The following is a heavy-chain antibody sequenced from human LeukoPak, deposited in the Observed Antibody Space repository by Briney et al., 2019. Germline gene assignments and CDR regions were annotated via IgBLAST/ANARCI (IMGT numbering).Heavy chain of an antibody. CDR3: AREVVPAAKRTIAFDI. V-gene: IGHV1-69*06. D-gene: IGHD2-2*01. CDR2: IIPIFGTA. CDR1: GGTFSSYA. J-gene: IGHJ3*02. Sequence: EASVKVSCKASGGTFSSYAISWVRQAPGQGLEWMGGIIPIFGTANYAQKFQGRVTITADKSTSTAYMELSSLRSEDTAVYYCAREVVPAAKRTIAFDIWGQGTMVTVSS.